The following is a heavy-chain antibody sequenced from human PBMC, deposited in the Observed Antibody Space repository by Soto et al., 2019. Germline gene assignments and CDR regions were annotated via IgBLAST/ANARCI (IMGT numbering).Heavy chain of an antibody. D-gene: IGHD6-13*01. CDR3: ARSSHKESWFDP. CDR2: IYSSGSA. J-gene: IGHJ5*02. V-gene: IGHV4-4*07. Sequence: PSETLSLTCTVSGGSVSNFYWSWIRQPAGKGLEWIGRIYSSGSASYNPSLRSRVTMSVDTSKNQFSLKVNSVTAADTAVYCCARSSHKESWFDPWGQGTLVTAPQ. CDR1: GGSVSNFY.